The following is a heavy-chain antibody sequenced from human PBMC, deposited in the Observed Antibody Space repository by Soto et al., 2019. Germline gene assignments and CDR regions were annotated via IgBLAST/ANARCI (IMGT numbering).Heavy chain of an antibody. Sequence: WISRPPGKVLEWIGSIYRDGSPYYSPSLKSRVSISLDTSNSRFSMKLNSVTAADTAVYFCGKVLIGATRHTDVDAWGQGTLVTVS. CDR2: IYRDGSP. V-gene: IGHV4-39*02. D-gene: IGHD2-15*01. CDR3: GKVLIGATRHTDVDA. J-gene: IGHJ5*02.